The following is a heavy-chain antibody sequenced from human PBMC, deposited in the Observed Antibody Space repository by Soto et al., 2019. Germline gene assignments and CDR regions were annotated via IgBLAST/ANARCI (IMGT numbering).Heavy chain of an antibody. J-gene: IGHJ4*02. V-gene: IGHV3-9*01. Sequence: EVQLVESGGGLVQPGRSLRLSCAASGFTFDDYAMHWVRQAPGKGLEWVSGISWNSGSIGYADSVKGRFTISRDNAKNSLYLQMDSLRAEDTALYYCAKDSLTSRGYSYGHSAFDYWGQGTLVTVSS. CDR1: GFTFDDYA. CDR2: ISWNSGSI. D-gene: IGHD5-18*01. CDR3: AKDSLTSRGYSYGHSAFDY.